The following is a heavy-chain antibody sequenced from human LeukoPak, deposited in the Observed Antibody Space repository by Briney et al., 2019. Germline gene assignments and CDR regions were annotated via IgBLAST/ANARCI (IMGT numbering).Heavy chain of an antibody. V-gene: IGHV4-59*01. CDR1: GGSISSYY. D-gene: IGHD5-24*01. J-gene: IGHJ3*02. CDR2: IYYSGST. CDR3: AREGGLQLGAFDI. Sequence: PSETLSLTCTVSGGSISSYYWSWIRQPPGKGLEWIGYIYYSGSTNYNPSLKSQVTISVDTSKNQFSLKLSSVTAADTAVYYCAREGGLQLGAFDIWGQGTMVTVSS.